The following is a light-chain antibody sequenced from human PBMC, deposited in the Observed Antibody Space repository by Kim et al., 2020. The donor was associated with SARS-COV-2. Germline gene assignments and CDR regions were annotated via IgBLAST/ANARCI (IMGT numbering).Light chain of an antibody. CDR1: SSDVGAYKY. CDR3: SSYGGDNNWV. Sequence: GQSVTISCTGTSSDVGAYKYVAWYQQHPGKAPRLILYEVNKRPSGVPDRFSGSKLGNAASLTVSGLQAEDEADYYCSSYGGDNNWVFGGGTQLTVL. J-gene: IGLJ3*02. CDR2: EVN. V-gene: IGLV2-8*01.